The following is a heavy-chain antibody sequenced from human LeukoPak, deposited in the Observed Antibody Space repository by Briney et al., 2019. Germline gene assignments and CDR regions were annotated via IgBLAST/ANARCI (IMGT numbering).Heavy chain of an antibody. CDR3: AKCNLNNCREGFDI. V-gene: IGHV3-23*01. CDR2: ISVDSIT. J-gene: IGHJ3*02. D-gene: IGHD1-1*01. Sequence: GGSLRLSCAASGLTFSSYALSWVRQAPGKGLDWVSSISVDSITYYLDSVKGRVTTSRDNSKSTLFLQMHSLRAEDTALYYCAKCNLNNCREGFDIWGHGTMVTVSS. CDR1: GLTFSSYA.